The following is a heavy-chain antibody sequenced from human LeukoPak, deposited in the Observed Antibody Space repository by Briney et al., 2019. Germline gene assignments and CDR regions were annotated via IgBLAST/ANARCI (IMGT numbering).Heavy chain of an antibody. CDR3: AKEGQKHGIPYFDC. J-gene: IGHJ4*02. CDR1: GFTFTNYA. V-gene: IGHV3-23*01. CDR2: INDDGGST. Sequence: GSLRLSCAASGFTFTNYAMSWGRQAPGKGLEWVSGINDDGGSTYYADSVKGRFTISRDNSRNTLYLQINSLGADDTAVYYCAKEGQKHGIPYFDCWGQGALVTVSS. D-gene: IGHD2-8*01.